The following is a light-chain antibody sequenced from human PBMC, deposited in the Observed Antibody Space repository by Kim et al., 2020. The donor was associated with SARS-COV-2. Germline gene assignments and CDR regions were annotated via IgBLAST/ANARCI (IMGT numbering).Light chain of an antibody. V-gene: IGKV4-1*01. CDR2: WAS. Sequence: DIVMTQSPDSLAVSLGERATINCKSSQSVLHSSNNKNYLAWYQQKPGQPPKLLISWASARESGVPDRFSGSGSATDFTLTINNLQAEDVAVYYCHQDYSIPWTFGHGTKVDIK. CDR1: QSVLHSSNNKNY. CDR3: HQDYSIPWT. J-gene: IGKJ1*01.